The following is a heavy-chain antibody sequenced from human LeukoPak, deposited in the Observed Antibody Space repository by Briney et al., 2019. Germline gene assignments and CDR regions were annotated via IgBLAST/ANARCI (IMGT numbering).Heavy chain of an antibody. CDR1: GFTFSSYA. Sequence: GGSLRLSCAASGFTFSSYAMHWVRQAPGKGLEWVAVISYDGSNKYYADSVKGRFTISRDNSKNTLYRQMNSLRAEDTAVYYCAREVTIVGAPTFDYWGQGTLVTVSS. D-gene: IGHD1-26*01. CDR2: ISYDGSNK. V-gene: IGHV3-30-3*01. CDR3: AREVTIVGAPTFDY. J-gene: IGHJ4*02.